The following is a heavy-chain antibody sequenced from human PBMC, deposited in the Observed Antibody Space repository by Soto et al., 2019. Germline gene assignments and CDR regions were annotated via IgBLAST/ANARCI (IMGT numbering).Heavy chain of an antibody. CDR3: ARPYCSGGSCYSPPDY. V-gene: IGHV3-74*03. J-gene: IGHJ4*02. D-gene: IGHD2-15*01. CDR2: INTDGSST. Sequence: EVQVVESGGGLVQPGGSLRLSCAASGFTLSNFWVYWVRQAPGRGLVWVSGINTDGSSTTYADSVKGRFTISRDNAKNTVYLQMNSLRAEVTAVYYCARPYCSGGSCYSPPDYWGQGSLVTVSS. CDR1: GFTLSNFW.